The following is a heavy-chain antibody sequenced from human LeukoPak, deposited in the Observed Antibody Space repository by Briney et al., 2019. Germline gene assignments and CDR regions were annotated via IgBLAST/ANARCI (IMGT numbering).Heavy chain of an antibody. D-gene: IGHD3-10*01. J-gene: IGHJ5*02. V-gene: IGHV1-2*02. CDR3: ATNILVRDIINWFDP. Sequence: ASVKVSCKTSGGTFSSHSISWVRQAPGQGLEWMGWIKPNSGDTRSAQKFQGRVTMTRDTSISTAYMELSSLRYDDTAVYYCATNILVRDIINWFDPWGQGTLVTVSS. CDR1: GGTFSSHS. CDR2: IKPNSGDT.